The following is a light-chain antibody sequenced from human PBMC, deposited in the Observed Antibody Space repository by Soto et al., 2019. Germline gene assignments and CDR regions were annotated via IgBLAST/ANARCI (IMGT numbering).Light chain of an antibody. J-gene: IGKJ5*01. CDR1: QSVRSSH. CDR3: QQYGSSLPST. CDR2: GAS. V-gene: IGKV3-20*01. Sequence: EIVLTQSPGTLSLSPGERATLSCRASQSVRSSHLAWYQQKPGQAPRLLIYGASSRATGIPDRISGSGSGTDFTLTISRLEPEDFAVYYCQQYGSSLPSTFGQGTRLEIK.